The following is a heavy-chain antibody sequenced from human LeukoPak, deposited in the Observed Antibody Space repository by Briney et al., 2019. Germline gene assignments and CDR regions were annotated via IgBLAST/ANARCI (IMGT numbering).Heavy chain of an antibody. V-gene: IGHV4-38-2*01. D-gene: IGHD5-12*01. Sequence: TASETLSLTCAVSGYSISSGYYWGWIRQPPGKGLEWIGSIYHSGSTYYNPSLKSRVTISVDTSKNQFSLKLSSVTAADTAVYYCARLGYSGYAYYMDVWGKGTTVTASS. J-gene: IGHJ6*03. CDR2: IYHSGST. CDR1: GYSISSGYY. CDR3: ARLGYSGYAYYMDV.